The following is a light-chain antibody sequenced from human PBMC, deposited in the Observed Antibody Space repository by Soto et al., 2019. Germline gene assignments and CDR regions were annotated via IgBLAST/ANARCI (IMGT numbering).Light chain of an antibody. CDR2: EVS. CDR3: CSYTVSGTYV. V-gene: IGLV2-14*01. CDR1: SSDVGGYNF. J-gene: IGLJ1*01. Sequence: QSVLTQPASVSGSPGQSITISCTGTSSDVGGYNFVSWYQQHPGRAPKLLIYEVSRRPSGVSNRFSGSKSGDTASLTISGLQAEDEADYYCCSYTVSGTYVFGTGTKVTVL.